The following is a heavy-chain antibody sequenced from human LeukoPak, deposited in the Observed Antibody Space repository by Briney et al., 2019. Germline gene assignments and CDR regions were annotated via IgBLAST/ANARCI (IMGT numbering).Heavy chain of an antibody. J-gene: IGHJ5*02. CDR2: IYPGDSDT. Sequence: GESLKISCKGSGYSFTNYWIGWVRQMPGKGLEWMGIIYPGDSDTRYSPSFQGQVTISADKSISTAYLQWSSLKASDTAMYYCARQGPRASYWFDPWGQGTLVTVSS. CDR3: ARQGPRASYWFDP. V-gene: IGHV5-51*01. CDR1: GYSFTNYW.